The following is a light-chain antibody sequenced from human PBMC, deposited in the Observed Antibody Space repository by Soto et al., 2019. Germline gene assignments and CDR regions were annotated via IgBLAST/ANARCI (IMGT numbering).Light chain of an antibody. CDR2: TND. J-gene: IGLJ2*01. CDR1: SSNIGRNA. V-gene: IGLV1-44*01. CDR3: ATWDDSLDGPV. Sequence: VVTQPPSASGAPGQRVTISCSGSSSNIGRNAVNWYRQLPGTAPRLLIYTNDLRPSGVPDRFSASRSGTSASLAISGLQSEDEANFYCATWDDSLDGPVFGGGTKLTVL.